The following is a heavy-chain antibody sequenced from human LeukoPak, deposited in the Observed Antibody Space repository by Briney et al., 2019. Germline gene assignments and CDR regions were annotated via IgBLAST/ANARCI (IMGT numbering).Heavy chain of an antibody. Sequence: ASVKISCKASGYIFTDYYIHWVQQAPGKGFEWMGRVDPEDGETIYAEKFQGRVTIIAETSTDTAYMELKSLRSEDTAVYYRATDYCTATSCKDWGQGTLVTVSS. J-gene: IGHJ4*02. CDR1: GYIFTDYY. D-gene: IGHD2-8*02. V-gene: IGHV1-69-2*01. CDR2: VDPEDGET. CDR3: ATDYCTATSCKD.